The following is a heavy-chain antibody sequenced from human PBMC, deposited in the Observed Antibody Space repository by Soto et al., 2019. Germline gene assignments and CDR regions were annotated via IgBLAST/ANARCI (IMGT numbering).Heavy chain of an antibody. Sequence: GGSLRLSCAASGFTFSSYAMSWVRQAPGKGLEWVSAISGSGGSTYYADSVKGRFTISRDNSKNTLYLQMNSLRAEDTAVYYCAKGGYCGSTSCYVDAFDIWGQGTMVTVSS. D-gene: IGHD2-2*01. V-gene: IGHV3-23*01. CDR3: AKGGYCGSTSCYVDAFDI. CDR1: GFTFSSYA. CDR2: ISGSGGST. J-gene: IGHJ3*02.